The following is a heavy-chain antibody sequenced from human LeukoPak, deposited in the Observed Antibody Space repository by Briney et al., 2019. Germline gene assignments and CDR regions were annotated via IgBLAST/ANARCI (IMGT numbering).Heavy chain of an antibody. CDR2: MNPNSGNT. J-gene: IGHJ6*02. CDR1: GYTFTSYD. D-gene: IGHD3-10*01. V-gene: IGHV1-8*01. Sequence: GASVKVSCKASGYTFTSYDINWVRQATGQGLEWMGWMNPNSGNTGYAQKFQGRVTMTRNTSISTAYMELSSLRSEDTAVYYCARRVGRVWFGVASYYYYGMDVWGQGTTVTVSS. CDR3: ARRVGRVWFGVASYYYYGMDV.